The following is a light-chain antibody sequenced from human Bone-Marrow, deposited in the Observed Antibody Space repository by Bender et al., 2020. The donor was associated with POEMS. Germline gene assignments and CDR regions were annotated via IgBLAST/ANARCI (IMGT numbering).Light chain of an antibody. CDR2: DVS. J-gene: IGLJ1*01. V-gene: IGLV2-14*01. CDR1: SSDVGYYNY. Sequence: QSALTQPASVSGSPGQSITISCTGTSSDVGYYNYVSWYQQHPGKAPKLLIYDVSDRPSGVSNRFSGSKSGNTASLTISGLQAEDEADYYCASSTTSGVYVFATGTKVTVL. CDR3: ASSTTSGVYV.